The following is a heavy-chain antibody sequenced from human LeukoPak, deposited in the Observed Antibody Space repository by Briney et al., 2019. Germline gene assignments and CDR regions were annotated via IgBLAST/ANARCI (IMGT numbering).Heavy chain of an antibody. CDR3: ARGVLDTAMVRFDY. D-gene: IGHD5-18*01. CDR1: GGSISSSTYS. J-gene: IGHJ4*02. V-gene: IGHV4-61*02. CDR2: IHSSGST. Sequence: SQTLSLTCTVSGGSISSSTYSWTWIRQPAGKGLEWIGRIHSSGSTHYNLSLKSRVTISVDTSKNHFSLNLGSVTSADTAVYFCARGVLDTAMVRFDYWGQGTLVTVSS.